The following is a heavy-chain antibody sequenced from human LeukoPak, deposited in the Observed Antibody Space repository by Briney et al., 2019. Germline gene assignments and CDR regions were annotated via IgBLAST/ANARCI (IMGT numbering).Heavy chain of an antibody. V-gene: IGHV5-51*01. CDR2: VYPGDSET. Sequence: GESLKISCKGSGYIFTGYWIGWVRQMPGKGLEWMGIVYPGDSETEYSPSFQGQVTISADKSINTAYLQWSSLKASDTAIYYCARGHYYFDYWGQGSLVTVSS. CDR1: GYIFTGYW. CDR3: ARGHYYFDY. J-gene: IGHJ4*02.